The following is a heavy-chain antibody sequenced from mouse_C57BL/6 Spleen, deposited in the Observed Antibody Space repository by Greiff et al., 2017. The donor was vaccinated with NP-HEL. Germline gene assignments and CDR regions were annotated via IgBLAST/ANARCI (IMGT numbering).Heavy chain of an antibody. J-gene: IGHJ3*01. CDR1: GYAFTNYL. CDR2: INPGSGGT. V-gene: IGHV1-54*01. CDR3: ARGTWFAY. Sequence: QVQLQQSGAELVRPGTSVKVSCKASGYAFTNYLIEWVKQRPGQGLEWIGVINPGSGGTTYNEKFKGKATLTADKSSSTAYMQVSSLTSEDSAVYFCARGTWFAYWGQGTLVTVSA.